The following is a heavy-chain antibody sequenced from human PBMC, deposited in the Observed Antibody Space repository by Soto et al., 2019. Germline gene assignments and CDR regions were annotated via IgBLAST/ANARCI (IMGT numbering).Heavy chain of an antibody. CDR1: GFTFSNFG. D-gene: IGHD5-12*01. J-gene: IGHJ4*02. CDR2: IWYDGSNK. V-gene: IGHV3-33*01. Sequence: QVQLVESGGGVVQPERSLRLSCAASGFTFSNFGMHWVRQAPGKGREWVAVIWYDGSNKNYADSVKGRFTISRDNSKNTLYLQMNSLRAEDTAVYYCARDWLSRSVDYWGQGTLVTVSS. CDR3: ARDWLSRSVDY.